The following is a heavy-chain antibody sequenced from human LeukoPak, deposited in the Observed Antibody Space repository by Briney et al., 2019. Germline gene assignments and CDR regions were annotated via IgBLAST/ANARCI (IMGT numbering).Heavy chain of an antibody. Sequence: GGSLRLSCAASGFTFSSYETNWVRQAPGKGLEWVSYITSSGNTVYYADSVKGRFTISRDNAKNSLYLQINSLRAEATAVYYCARLTTMTTTGGPFDYWGQGTLVTVSS. CDR2: ITSSGNTV. CDR3: ARLTTMTTTGGPFDY. V-gene: IGHV3-48*03. D-gene: IGHD4-17*01. CDR1: GFTFSSYE. J-gene: IGHJ4*02.